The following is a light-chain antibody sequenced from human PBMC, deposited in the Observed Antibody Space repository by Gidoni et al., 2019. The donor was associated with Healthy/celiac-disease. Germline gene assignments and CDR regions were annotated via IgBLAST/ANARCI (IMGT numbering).Light chain of an antibody. CDR3: QQYDNLPRV. CDR2: DAA. V-gene: IGKV1-33*01. Sequence: DIQMTQSPSSLAASVGDRVTITCQASQDISNYLNWYQQKPGKAPKLLIYDAANLETGVPSRFSGSGSGTDFTCTISSLQPEDIATYYCQQYDNLPRVFGPGTKVDIK. J-gene: IGKJ3*01. CDR1: QDISNY.